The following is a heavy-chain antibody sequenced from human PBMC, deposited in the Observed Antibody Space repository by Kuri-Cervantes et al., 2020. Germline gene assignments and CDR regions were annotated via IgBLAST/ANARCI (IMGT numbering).Heavy chain of an antibody. CDR3: ARDLTPPGFWGPPEGVRSYYMDV. CDR1: GYTFTSYY. J-gene: IGHJ6*03. Sequence: ASVKVSCKASGYTFTSYYMHWVRQAPGQGLEWMGIINPSGGSTSYAQKFQGRVTMTRDTSTSTVYMELSSLRSEDTAVYYCARDLTPPGFWGPPEGVRSYYMDVWGKGTTVTVSS. CDR2: INPSGGST. D-gene: IGHD3-16*01. V-gene: IGHV1-46*01.